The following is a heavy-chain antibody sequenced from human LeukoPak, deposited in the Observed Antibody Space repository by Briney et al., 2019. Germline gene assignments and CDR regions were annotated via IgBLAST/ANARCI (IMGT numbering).Heavy chain of an antibody. V-gene: IGHV3-48*04. CDR1: GLSVSSNF. D-gene: IGHD3-22*01. J-gene: IGHJ3*02. CDR2: IRSSGSLI. CDR3: ARNFYETTGFYYDAFDI. Sequence: PGGSLRLSCAATGLSVSSNFMSWVRQAPGKGLAWVAFIRSSGSLIYYAESVKGRFTISRDNSRNSLYLQMNSLRVEDTAVYYCARNFYETTGFYYDAFDIWGQGTAVTVSS.